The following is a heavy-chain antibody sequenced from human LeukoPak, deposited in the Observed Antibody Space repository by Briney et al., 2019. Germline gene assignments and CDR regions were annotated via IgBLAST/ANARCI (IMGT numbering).Heavy chain of an antibody. J-gene: IGHJ5*02. V-gene: IGHV4-30-2*01. CDR2: IYHSGNT. Sequence: PSETLSLTCAVSGGSITSDAYSWNWNRQASGKGLEWFGYIYHSGNTYYNPSLKRRVTISVDRSKNQFSLKVTSVTAADTAVYYCVRGSNYDGSGSYETWGQGTLVTVSS. D-gene: IGHD3-10*01. CDR1: GGSITSDAYS. CDR3: VRGSNYDGSGSYET.